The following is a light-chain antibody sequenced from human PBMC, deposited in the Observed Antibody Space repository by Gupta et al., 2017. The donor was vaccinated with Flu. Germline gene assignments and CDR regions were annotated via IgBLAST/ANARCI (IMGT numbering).Light chain of an antibody. Sequence: PAPLSVSPGDRATLSCRASQSIARNLAWYQQKPGQAPRLLIYGASTRATGIPARFSVSGSGTEFTLTISILQSEDFAVYYCQQYNNWPRTFGQGTKVEIK. CDR2: GAS. CDR3: QQYNNWPRT. V-gene: IGKV3-15*01. CDR1: QSIARN. J-gene: IGKJ1*01.